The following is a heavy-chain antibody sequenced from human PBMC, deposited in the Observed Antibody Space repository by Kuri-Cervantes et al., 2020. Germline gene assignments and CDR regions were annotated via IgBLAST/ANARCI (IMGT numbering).Heavy chain of an antibody. CDR2: IGTAGDT. V-gene: IGHV3-13*01. CDR3: ARDFLEWLLGPTNWFDP. Sequence: GGSLRLSCAASGFTFSSYDMHWVRQATGKGLEWVSAIGTAGDTYYPGSVKGRFTISRENAKNSLYLQMNSLRAGDTAVYYCARDFLEWLLGPTNWFDPWGQGTLVTVSS. J-gene: IGHJ5*02. D-gene: IGHD3-3*01. CDR1: GFTFSSYD.